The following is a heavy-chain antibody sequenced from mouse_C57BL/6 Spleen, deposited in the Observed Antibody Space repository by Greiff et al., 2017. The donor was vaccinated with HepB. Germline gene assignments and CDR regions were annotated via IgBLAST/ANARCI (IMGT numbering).Heavy chain of an antibody. V-gene: IGHV1-42*01. D-gene: IGHD1-1*01. CDR2: INPSTGGT. J-gene: IGHJ3*01. CDR3: ARSGYYGSSPAWFAY. CDR1: GYSFTGYY. Sequence: EVKLMESGPELVKPGASVKISCKASGYSFTGYYMNWVKQSPEKSLEWIGEINPSTGGTTYNQKFKAKATLTVDKSSSTAYMQLKSLTSEDSAVYYCARSGYYGSSPAWFAYWGQGTLVTVSA.